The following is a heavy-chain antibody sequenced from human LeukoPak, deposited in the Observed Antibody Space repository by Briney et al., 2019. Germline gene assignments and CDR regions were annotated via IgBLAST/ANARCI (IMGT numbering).Heavy chain of an antibody. V-gene: IGHV4-59*01. J-gene: IGHJ4*02. CDR1: GGSISSYY. Sequence: SETLSLTCTVSGGSISSYYWSWIRQPPGKGLEWIGYIYYSGSTNYNPSLKSRVTISVDTSKNQFSLKLSSVTAADTAVYYCAGVKVGKPLYYYDSSGYYYFDYWGQGTLVTVSS. CDR2: IYYSGST. D-gene: IGHD3-22*01. CDR3: AGVKVGKPLYYYDSSGYYYFDY.